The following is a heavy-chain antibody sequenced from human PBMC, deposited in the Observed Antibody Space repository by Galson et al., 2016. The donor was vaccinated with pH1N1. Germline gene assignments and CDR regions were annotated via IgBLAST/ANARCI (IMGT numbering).Heavy chain of an antibody. CDR2: IYSGGSST. J-gene: IGHJ6*03. Sequence: SLRLSCAASGFTFRSYAMSWVRQAPGKGLEWVSVIYSGGSSTCYADSVKGRFTMSRDNSKNTLYLQMNSLRAEETAVYYCAKGGSGSWYVYHYYMDVWGKGTTVTVSS. V-gene: IGHV3-23*03. CDR1: GFTFRSYA. D-gene: IGHD6-13*01. CDR3: AKGGSGSWYVYHYYMDV.